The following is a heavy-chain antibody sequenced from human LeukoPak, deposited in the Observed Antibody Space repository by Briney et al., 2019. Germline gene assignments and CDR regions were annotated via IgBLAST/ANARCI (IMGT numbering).Heavy chain of an antibody. Sequence: SETLSLTCTVSGGSISSYYWSWIRQPAGKGLEWIGRIYTSGSTNYNPSLKSRVTMSVDTSKNQFSLKLSSVTAADTAVYYCARGRGYGLYYYYYGMDVWGQGTTVTVTS. V-gene: IGHV4-4*07. CDR2: IYTSGST. CDR3: ARGRGYGLYYYYYGMDV. D-gene: IGHD5-18*01. J-gene: IGHJ6*02. CDR1: GGSISSYY.